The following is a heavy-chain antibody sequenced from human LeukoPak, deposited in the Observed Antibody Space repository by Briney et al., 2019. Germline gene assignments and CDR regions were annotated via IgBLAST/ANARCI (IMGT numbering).Heavy chain of an antibody. CDR1: SFTFSRYW. CDR2: INSDGIST. V-gene: IGHV3-74*01. Sequence: GGSLRLSCAASSFTFSRYWMHWVRQAPGKGLVWVSRINSDGISTSYADSVKGRFTISRDNAKNTLYLQMNSLRAEDTAVYYCVRDGNYYTSSGPADYGGQGSLVTVSS. J-gene: IGHJ4*02. D-gene: IGHD3-22*01. CDR3: VRDGNYYTSSGPADY.